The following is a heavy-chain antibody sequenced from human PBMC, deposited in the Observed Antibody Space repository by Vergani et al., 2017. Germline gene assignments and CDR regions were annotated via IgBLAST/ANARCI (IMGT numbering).Heavy chain of an antibody. D-gene: IGHD3-10*01. CDR3: ARARGGYYGSGSYRASGGFDY. V-gene: IGHV4-34*01. CDR2: INHSGST. Sequence: QVQLQQWGAGLLKPSETLSITCAVYGGSFSGYYWSWIRQPPGKGLEWIGEINHSGSTNYNPSLKSRVTISVDTSKNQFSLKLSSVTAADTAVYYCARARGGYYGSGSYRASGGFDYWGQGTLVTVSS. CDR1: GGSFSGYY. J-gene: IGHJ4*02.